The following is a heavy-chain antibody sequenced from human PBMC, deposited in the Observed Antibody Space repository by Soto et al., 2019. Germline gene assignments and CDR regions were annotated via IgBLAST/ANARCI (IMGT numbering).Heavy chain of an antibody. CDR2: IIPIIGII. CDR3: AGDSDSHYNDSHASSYP. V-gene: IGHV1-69*08. J-gene: IGHJ5*02. D-gene: IGHD4-4*01. Sequence: QVQLVQSGAEVKKPGSSVKVSCKASGGTFSTYTITWVRQAPGQGLERMGRIIPIIGIINYAQKFHGRVTISAYKFTCTAYMDLTGLRSADTYLYYCAGDSDSHYNDSHASSYPWGQGTLVTVSS. CDR1: GGTFSTYT.